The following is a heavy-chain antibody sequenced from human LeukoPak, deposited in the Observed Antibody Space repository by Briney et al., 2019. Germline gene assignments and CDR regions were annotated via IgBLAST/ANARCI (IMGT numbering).Heavy chain of an antibody. CDR3: ARAIPSYHFDH. D-gene: IGHD3-16*02. Sequence: GGSLRLSCAASGFTVSSNYMSWVRQAPAKGLEWVLVIYSGGSIYYADSVKGRFTISRDNSKNTLYLQMNSLRAEDTAVYYCARAIPSYHFDHWGQGTLVTVSS. CDR1: GFTVSSNY. V-gene: IGHV3-53*01. J-gene: IGHJ4*02. CDR2: IYSGGSI.